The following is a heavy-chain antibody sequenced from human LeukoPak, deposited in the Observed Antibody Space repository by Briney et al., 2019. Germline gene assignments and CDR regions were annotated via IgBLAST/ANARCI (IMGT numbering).Heavy chain of an antibody. V-gene: IGHV3-23*01. CDR3: AEERVVAGRVWWFDP. J-gene: IGHJ5*02. CDR2: ISGSGGST. Sequence: GGSLRLSCAASGFTFSSYAMSWVRQAPGKGLEWVSAISGSGGSTYYADSVKGRFTISRDNFKNTLYLQMNSLRAEDTAVYYCAEERVVAGRVWWFDPWGQGTLVTVSS. D-gene: IGHD6-19*01. CDR1: GFTFSSYA.